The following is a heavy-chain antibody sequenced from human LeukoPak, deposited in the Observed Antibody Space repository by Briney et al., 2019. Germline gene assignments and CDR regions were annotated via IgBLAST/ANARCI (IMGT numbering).Heavy chain of an antibody. CDR3: ARERGYSYGFWWFDP. CDR2: ISSSGSTI. Sequence: GGSLRLSCAASGFTFSDYYMSWIRQAPGKGLEWVSYISSSGSTIYYADSVKGRFTISRDNAKNSLNLQMNSLRAEDTAVYYCARERGYSYGFWWFDPWGQGTLVTVSS. J-gene: IGHJ5*02. V-gene: IGHV3-11*01. D-gene: IGHD5-18*01. CDR1: GFTFSDYY.